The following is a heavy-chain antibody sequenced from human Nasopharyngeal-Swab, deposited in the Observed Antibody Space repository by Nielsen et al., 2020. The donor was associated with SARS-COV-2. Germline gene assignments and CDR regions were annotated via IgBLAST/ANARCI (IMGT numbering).Heavy chain of an antibody. J-gene: IGHJ4*02. CDR3: EKWAKYSSGCATGYY. V-gene: IGHV3-23*01. Sequence: GESLKISCAASGFTFSSYAMSWVRQAQGKGLEWVSAISGSGGSTYYADSVKGRFTISRDNSKNTLYLQMNSLRAEDTAVYYCEKWAKYSSGCATGYYWGQGTLVTVSS. CDR1: GFTFSSYA. CDR2: ISGSGGST. D-gene: IGHD6-19*01.